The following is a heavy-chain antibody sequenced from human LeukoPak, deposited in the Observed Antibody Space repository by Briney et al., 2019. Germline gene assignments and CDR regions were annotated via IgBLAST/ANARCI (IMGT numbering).Heavy chain of an antibody. J-gene: IGHJ4*02. CDR2: INSDGSST. CDR1: GFTFSSYW. Sequence: GGSLRLSCAASGFTFSSYWMHWVRQAPGKGLVWVSRINSDGSSTSYADSVKGRFTISRDNAKNTLYLQMNSLRAEDTAVYYCGRVYRYCSSTSCYTSFDYWGQGTLVTVSS. V-gene: IGHV3-74*01. CDR3: GRVYRYCSSTSCYTSFDY. D-gene: IGHD2-2*02.